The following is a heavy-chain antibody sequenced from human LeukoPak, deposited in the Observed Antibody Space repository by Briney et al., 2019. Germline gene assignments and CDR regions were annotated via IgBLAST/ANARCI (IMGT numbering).Heavy chain of an antibody. CDR3: ARRGVPAAPMDV. J-gene: IGHJ6*04. V-gene: IGHV1-18*01. CDR2: ISANNGNT. CDR1: GYTFTSYG. D-gene: IGHD2-2*01. Sequence: GASVKVSCKASGYTFTSYGISWVRQAPGQGLEWMGWISANNGNTNYAQKFQGRVTMTRDTSTSTVYMELSSLRSEDTAVYYCARRGVPAAPMDVWGKGTTVTVSS.